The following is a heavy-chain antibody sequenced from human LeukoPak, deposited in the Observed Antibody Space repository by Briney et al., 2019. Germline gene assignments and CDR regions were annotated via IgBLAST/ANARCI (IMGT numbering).Heavy chain of an antibody. Sequence: GGSLRLSCEASGFTFSSYWMAWVRQAPGKGLEWVANINPAGSDIYHVDSVKGRFTISRDNAKKSTFLQMNSLRVEETALYYCVRWGVAADMQDWGQGTLVTVSS. CDR3: VRWGVAADMQD. CDR2: INPAGSDI. J-gene: IGHJ4*02. CDR1: GFTFSSYW. D-gene: IGHD2-2*01. V-gene: IGHV3-7*01.